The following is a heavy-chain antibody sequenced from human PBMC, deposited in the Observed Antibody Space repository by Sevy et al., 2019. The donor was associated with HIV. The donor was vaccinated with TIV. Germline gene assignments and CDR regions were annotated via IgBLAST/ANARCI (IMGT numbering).Heavy chain of an antibody. J-gene: IGHJ4*02. D-gene: IGHD2-15*01. CDR3: TRDRIIFGSGPPDS. CDR1: GYSFTAYY. V-gene: IGHV1-2*02. Sequence: ASVKVSCKASGYSFTAYYIHWVRQAPGQGLEWMGWINPNSDGTNYAQKFQGRVTMTSDASINTASMELTRLRSDDTAVYYCTRDRIIFGSGPPDSWGQGTLVTASS. CDR2: INPNSDGT.